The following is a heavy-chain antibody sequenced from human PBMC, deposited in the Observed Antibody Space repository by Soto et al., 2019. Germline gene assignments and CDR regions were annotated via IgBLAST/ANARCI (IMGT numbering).Heavy chain of an antibody. V-gene: IGHV4-4*02. J-gene: IGHJ5*02. CDR3: AREVNSSPARGPNWFDP. D-gene: IGHD6-13*01. Sequence: QVQLQESGPGLVQPSGTLSLTCAVSGDSINNSHWWSWVRRTPGKGVEWIGANYHSGTTNYNPSLKSRFTISIYNSKNQFSLNMNSVTAAATAVYYCAREVNSSPARGPNWFDPWGQGTLVTVSS. CDR1: GDSINNSHW. CDR2: NYHSGTT.